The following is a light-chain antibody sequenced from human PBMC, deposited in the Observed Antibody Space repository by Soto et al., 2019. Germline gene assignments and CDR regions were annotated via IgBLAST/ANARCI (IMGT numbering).Light chain of an antibody. V-gene: IGKV3-20*01. CDR2: DAS. Sequence: VLSQSPGTLSLTTGERASLSCRASQSVSSGHLAWYQQKPGQAPRLLISDASNRAADIPDRFSGSGSGTDFTLTINRLEPEDFAVYYCQQYAGSPRTSAQRAKVDI. CDR1: QSVSSGH. J-gene: IGKJ1*01. CDR3: QQYAGSPRT.